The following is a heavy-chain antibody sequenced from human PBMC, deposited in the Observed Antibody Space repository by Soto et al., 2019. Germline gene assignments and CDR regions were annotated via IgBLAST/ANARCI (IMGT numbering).Heavy chain of an antibody. CDR2: INPNSSGT. CDR3: ARDLIVDGPDNYDMDV. D-gene: IGHD1-26*01. CDR1: GYSLRSNY. V-gene: IGHV1-2*02. J-gene: IGHJ6*02. Sequence: ASVKVSCKASGYSLRSNYIHWVRQAPGQGLEWLGWINPNSSGTVYAQKFQGRVTMTRDTSLTTVYMQLNRLTADDTAVYYCARDLIVDGPDNYDMDVWGQVPKVTVSS.